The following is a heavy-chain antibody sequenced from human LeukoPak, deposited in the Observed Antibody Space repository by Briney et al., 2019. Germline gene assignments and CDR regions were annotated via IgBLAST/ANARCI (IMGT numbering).Heavy chain of an antibody. CDR3: ARVAGYGGTIDY. Sequence: SETLSLTCTVSGGSISTYYWSWIRQPPGKGLEWIGYIYYSGSTNYNSSHKSRVTISVDTSKNQFSLKLSSVTAADTAVYYCARVAGYGGTIDYWGQGTLVTVSS. CDR2: IYYSGST. D-gene: IGHD4-23*01. V-gene: IGHV4-59*01. CDR1: GGSISTYY. J-gene: IGHJ4*02.